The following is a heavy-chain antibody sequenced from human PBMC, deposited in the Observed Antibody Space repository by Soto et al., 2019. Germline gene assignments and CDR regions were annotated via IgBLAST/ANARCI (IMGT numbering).Heavy chain of an antibody. CDR3: ARPSGFHGDYAFDY. J-gene: IGHJ4*02. CDR2: IIPIFGTA. V-gene: IGHV1-69*13. Sequence: GASVKVSCKASGGTFSSYAISWVRQAPGQGLEWMGGIIPIFGTANYAQKFQGRVTITADESTSTAYMELSSLRSEDTAVYYCARPSGFHGDYAFDYWGQGALVTVSS. D-gene: IGHD4-17*01. CDR1: GGTFSSYA.